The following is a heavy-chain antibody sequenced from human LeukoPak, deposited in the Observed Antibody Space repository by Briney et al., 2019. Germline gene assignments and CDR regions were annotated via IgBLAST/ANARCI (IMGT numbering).Heavy chain of an antibody. CDR1: GFTFSSYTMN. J-gene: IGHJ4*02. CDR2: ICSGGNT. D-gene: IGHD5-24*01. V-gene: IGHV4-59*04. Sequence: PGGSLRLSCAASGFTFSSYTMNWIRQPPGKGLEWIGSICSGGNTCYNPSLQSRVTISADSSKNHFFLQLTSATAADTAVYFCARDGPWKSDVWGRGTLVTVSS. CDR3: ARDGPWKSDV.